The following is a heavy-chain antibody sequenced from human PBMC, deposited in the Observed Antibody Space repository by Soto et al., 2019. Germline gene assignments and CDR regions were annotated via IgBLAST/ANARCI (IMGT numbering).Heavy chain of an antibody. Sequence: QVQLVQSGAEVKKPGASVKVSCKASGYSFTSYDINWVRQATGQGLEWMGWMNPNSGNTAYAQKFQGRVTMTRNTSISAAYMELSSLRSEDTAVYYCARGDRFGELKPFDPWGQGTLVTVSS. D-gene: IGHD3-10*01. CDR1: GYSFTSYD. CDR3: ARGDRFGELKPFDP. CDR2: MNPNSGNT. J-gene: IGHJ5*02. V-gene: IGHV1-8*01.